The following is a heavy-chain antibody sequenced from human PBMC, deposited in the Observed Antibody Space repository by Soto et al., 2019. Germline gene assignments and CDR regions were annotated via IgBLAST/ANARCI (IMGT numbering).Heavy chain of an antibody. V-gene: IGHV3-23*01. Sequence: PGGSLRLSCAASGFTFNSYAMSWVRQAPGKGLEWVSTIIGSGGSTYYADSVKGRFSVSRDNSKNTLYLQMNSLRAEDTAVYYCAKIAWNLGKLFDYWGQGTLVTVSS. D-gene: IGHD1-7*01. CDR2: IIGSGGST. CDR3: AKIAWNLGKLFDY. CDR1: GFTFNSYA. J-gene: IGHJ4*02.